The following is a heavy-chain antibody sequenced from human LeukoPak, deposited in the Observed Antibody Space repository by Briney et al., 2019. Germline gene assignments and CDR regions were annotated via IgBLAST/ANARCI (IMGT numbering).Heavy chain of an antibody. Sequence: SQTLSLTCTVSGGSISSGGYYWSWIRQHPGKGLEWTGYIYYSGSTYYNPSLKSRVTISVDTSKNQFSLKLSSVTAADTAVYYCARLVGDCSSTSCYKPHRDYYYYYYMDVWGKGTTVTVSS. V-gene: IGHV4-31*03. CDR2: IYYSGST. CDR1: GGSISSGGYY. J-gene: IGHJ6*03. D-gene: IGHD2-2*02. CDR3: ARLVGDCSSTSCYKPHRDYYYYYYMDV.